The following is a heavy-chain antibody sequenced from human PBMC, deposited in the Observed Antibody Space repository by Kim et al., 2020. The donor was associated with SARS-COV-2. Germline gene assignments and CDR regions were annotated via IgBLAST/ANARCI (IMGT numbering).Heavy chain of an antibody. J-gene: IGHJ6*03. V-gene: IGHV5-51*01. D-gene: IGHD6-13*01. CDR3: ARHFSSSWYPHYMDV. Sequence: PSFQGQVTISADKSISTAYLQWSSLKASDTAMYYCARHFSSSWYPHYMDVWGKGTTVTVSS.